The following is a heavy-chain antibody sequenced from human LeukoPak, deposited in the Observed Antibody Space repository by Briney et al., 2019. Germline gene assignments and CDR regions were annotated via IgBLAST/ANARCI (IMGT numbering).Heavy chain of an antibody. CDR1: GGSISTYY. V-gene: IGHV4-59*01. CDR3: ARVGRHDFWSGYYNWFDP. D-gene: IGHD3-3*01. Sequence: SETLSFTCTVSGGSISTYYWTWIRQPPGKGREWCVCIYYSGSTNYNPSLKSRVTISVDTSKNQFSLKLSSVTCAVTVVYYCARVGRHDFWSGYYNWFDPWGQGTLVTVSS. J-gene: IGHJ5*02. CDR2: IYYSGST.